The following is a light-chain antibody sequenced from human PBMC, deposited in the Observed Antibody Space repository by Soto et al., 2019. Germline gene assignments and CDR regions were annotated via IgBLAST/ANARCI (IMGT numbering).Light chain of an antibody. CDR2: VAS. CDR1: QSVNSN. V-gene: IGKV3-15*01. Sequence: EIVMTQSPVTLSVSPGDRATLSCRASQSVNSNLAWYQHKPGQTPKLLISVASTKATGIPARFSGSGSGTEFTLTISSLQSEDFAVYYCQQYNVWPLTFGGGTKVEFK. J-gene: IGKJ4*01. CDR3: QQYNVWPLT.